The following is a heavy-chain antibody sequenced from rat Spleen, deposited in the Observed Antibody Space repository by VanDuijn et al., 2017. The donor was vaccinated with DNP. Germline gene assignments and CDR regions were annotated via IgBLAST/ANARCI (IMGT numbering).Heavy chain of an antibody. CDR1: GFTFNNHW. CDR2: ITSSGGNT. Sequence: EVQLVESGGDLVQPGRSLKLSCVASGFTFNNHWMTWIRQVPGKGLEWVASITSSGGNTFYPDSVKGLFTMSRDNGKSILYLQMDSLRSDDTATYYCARPDHWGQGVMVTVSS. J-gene: IGHJ2*01. V-gene: IGHV5-31*01. CDR3: ARPDH.